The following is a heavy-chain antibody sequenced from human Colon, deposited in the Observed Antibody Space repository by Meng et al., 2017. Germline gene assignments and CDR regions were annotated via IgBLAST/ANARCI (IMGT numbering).Heavy chain of an antibody. Sequence: HVQRRGAGPGLVRASEPLSLICAVSGSSVRSPDHQWGWVRQPPGKGLEWIGYARIDYANTNYNPSLKSRVNVSLDTSKNQFSLNVRSVTAADTAVYYCARDYWGSLDFWGQGILVTVSS. CDR3: ARDYWGSLDF. CDR1: GSSVRSPDHQ. CDR2: ARIDYANT. V-gene: IGHV4-61*08. D-gene: IGHD3-16*01. J-gene: IGHJ4*02.